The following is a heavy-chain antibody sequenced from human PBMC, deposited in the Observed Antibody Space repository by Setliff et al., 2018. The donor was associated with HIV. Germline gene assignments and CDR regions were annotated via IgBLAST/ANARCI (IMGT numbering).Heavy chain of an antibody. D-gene: IGHD6-19*01. J-gene: IGHJ6*03. CDR2: IFYSGGT. Sequence: SETLSLTCTVSSGSISSYYWIWIRQPPGKGLEWIGHIFYSGGTNHNPSLKSRVTISVDTSKNQFPLKLSSVTAADTAVYYCARGKWLVQNFYSYYMDVWGKGTTVTVSS. CDR1: SGSISSYY. V-gene: IGHV4-59*01. CDR3: ARGKWLVQNFYSYYMDV.